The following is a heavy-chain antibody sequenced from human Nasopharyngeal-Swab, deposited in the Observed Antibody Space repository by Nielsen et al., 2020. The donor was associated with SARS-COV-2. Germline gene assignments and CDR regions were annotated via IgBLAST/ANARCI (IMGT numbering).Heavy chain of an antibody. CDR3: ARGTADYSNPSFDY. CDR2: ISWNSGTI. D-gene: IGHD4-11*01. Sequence: GGSLRLSCAASGFAFDDYPMHWVRQAPGKGLEWVSGISWNSGTIVYADSVKGRFTISRDNAKNSLYLLMNSLRSEDTALYYCARGTADYSNPSFDYWGQGTLVTVPS. J-gene: IGHJ4*02. CDR1: GFAFDDYP. V-gene: IGHV3-9*01.